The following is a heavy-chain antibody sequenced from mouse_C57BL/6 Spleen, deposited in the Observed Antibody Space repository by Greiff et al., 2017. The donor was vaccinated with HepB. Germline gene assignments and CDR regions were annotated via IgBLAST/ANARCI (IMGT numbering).Heavy chain of an antibody. Sequence: VQLQQSGPGMVKPSQSLSLTCTVTGYSITSGYDWHWIRHFPGNKLEWMGYISYSGSTNYNPSLKSRISITHDTSKNHFFLKLNSVTTEDTATYYCARRDGSSHFDYWGQGTTLTVSS. CDR3: ARRDGSSHFDY. CDR2: ISYSGST. CDR1: GYSITSGYD. J-gene: IGHJ2*01. V-gene: IGHV3-1*01. D-gene: IGHD1-1*01.